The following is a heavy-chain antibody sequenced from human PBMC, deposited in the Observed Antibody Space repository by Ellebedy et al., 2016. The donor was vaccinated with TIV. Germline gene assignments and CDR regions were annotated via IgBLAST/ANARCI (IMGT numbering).Heavy chain of an antibody. CDR2: FYYGGNT. CDR1: GDSISSSSYY. V-gene: IGHV4-39*01. D-gene: IGHD4/OR15-4a*01. CDR3: ATVLDYEVYYYFGMDV. Sequence: MPSETLSLTCTVSGDSISSSSYYLGWIRQPPGKGLEWIGSFYYGGNTYYNPSLKSRVTISVDTSKNQFSLKLSSVTAADTAVYYCATVLDYEVYYYFGMDVWGQGTTVTVSS. J-gene: IGHJ6*02.